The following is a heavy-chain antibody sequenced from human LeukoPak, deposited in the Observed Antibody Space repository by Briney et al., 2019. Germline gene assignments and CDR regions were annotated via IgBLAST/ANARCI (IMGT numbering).Heavy chain of an antibody. CDR1: GFTFSSYA. J-gene: IGHJ4*02. Sequence: GGSLRLSCAASGFTFSSYAMSWVRQAPGKGLEWVSAISGSGGSTYYADSVKGRFTISRDNSKNTLYLQMNSLRAEDTAVYYCARDYLTDYYDSSGYYDYWGQGTLVTVSS. CDR2: ISGSGGST. V-gene: IGHV3-23*01. D-gene: IGHD3-22*01. CDR3: ARDYLTDYYDSSGYYDY.